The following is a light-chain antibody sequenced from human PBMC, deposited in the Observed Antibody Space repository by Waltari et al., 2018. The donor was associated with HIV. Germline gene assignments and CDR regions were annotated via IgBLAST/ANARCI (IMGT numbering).Light chain of an antibody. CDR3: QQYDKSPT. CDR2: GTS. Sequence: EILLTQSPGTLSLSPGERATLSCRASQSLSRKYLAWYQQRPGRAPRLLIYGTSDRATGIPDRFSGSGSGTDFTLTISRLEPEDSAVYHCQQYDKSPTFGQGTKLEI. CDR1: QSLSRKY. V-gene: IGKV3-20*01. J-gene: IGKJ2*01.